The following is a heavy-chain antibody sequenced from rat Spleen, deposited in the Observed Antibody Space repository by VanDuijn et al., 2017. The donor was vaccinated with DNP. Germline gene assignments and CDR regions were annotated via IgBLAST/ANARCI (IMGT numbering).Heavy chain of an antibody. Sequence: QVQLKESGPGLVQPSQTLSLTCTVAGFSLTSYNVHWVRQPAGKGLEWMGIMWTGGSTDHNSALKSRLTISRDTSTSQLFLKRSSLRTEDTAVYFCTRDRDYSGEALYGMDVWGQGVMVTVSS. CDR3: TRDRDYSGEALYGMDV. CDR1: GFSLTSYN. J-gene: IGHJ2*01. V-gene: IGHV2-30*01. D-gene: IGHD1-1*01. CDR2: MWTGGST.